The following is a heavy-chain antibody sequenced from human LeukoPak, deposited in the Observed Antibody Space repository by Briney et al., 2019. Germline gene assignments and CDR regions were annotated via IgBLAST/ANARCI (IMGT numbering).Heavy chain of an antibody. V-gene: IGHV3-48*03. Sequence: GGSLRLSCAASGFTFSSYEMNWVRQAPGKGLEWVSYISSSGSTIYYADPVKGRFTISRDNAKNSLYLQMNSLRAEDTAVYYSAKTSHVYGAQGAFDIWGQGTMVTVSS. CDR1: GFTFSSYE. CDR2: ISSSGSTI. J-gene: IGHJ3*02. D-gene: IGHD4/OR15-4a*01. CDR3: AKTSHVYGAQGAFDI.